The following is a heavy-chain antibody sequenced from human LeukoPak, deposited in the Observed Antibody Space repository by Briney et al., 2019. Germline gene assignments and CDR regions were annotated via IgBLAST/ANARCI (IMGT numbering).Heavy chain of an antibody. CDR3: AKAYDSSGYYRRGAFDI. Sequence: GGSLRLSCAASGFTFSSYAMSWVRQAPGKGLEWVSAISGIGGSTYYADSVKGRFTISRDNSENTLYLQMNSLRAEDTAVYYCAKAYDSSGYYRRGAFDIWGQGTMVTVSS. CDR1: GFTFSSYA. V-gene: IGHV3-23*01. J-gene: IGHJ3*02. CDR2: ISGIGGST. D-gene: IGHD3-22*01.